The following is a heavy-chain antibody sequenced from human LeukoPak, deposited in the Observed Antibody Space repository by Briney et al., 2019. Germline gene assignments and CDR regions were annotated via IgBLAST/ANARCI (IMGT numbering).Heavy chain of an antibody. J-gene: IGHJ5*02. CDR1: GGSISSYY. CDR2: IYYSGST. D-gene: IGHD3-22*01. Sequence: PSQTLSLTCTVSGGSISSYYWSWIRQPPGKGLEWIGYIYYSGSTNYNPSLKSRVTISVDTSKNQFSLKLSSVTAADTAVYYCARRTRAYYYDSSGYFDPWGQGTLVTVSS. V-gene: IGHV4-59*01. CDR3: ARRTRAYYYDSSGYFDP.